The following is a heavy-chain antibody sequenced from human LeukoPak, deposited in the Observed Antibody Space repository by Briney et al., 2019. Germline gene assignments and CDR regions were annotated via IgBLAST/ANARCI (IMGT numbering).Heavy chain of an antibody. D-gene: IGHD4-17*01. CDR2: IYHSGST. CDR1: GGSISSSSYY. J-gene: IGHJ4*02. Sequence: PSETLSLTCTVSGGSISSSSYYWGWIRQPPGKGLEWIGEIYHSGSTNYNPSLKSRVTISVDKSKNQFSLKLSSVTAADTAVYYCARDPYGEREGFDYWGQGTLVTVSS. CDR3: ARDPYGEREGFDY. V-gene: IGHV4-39*07.